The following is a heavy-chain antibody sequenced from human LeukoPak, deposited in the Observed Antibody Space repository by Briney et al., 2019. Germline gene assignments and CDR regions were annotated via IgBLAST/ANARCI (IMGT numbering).Heavy chain of an antibody. CDR1: GGSISSTNYL. Sequence: SETLSLTCTVSGGSISSTNYLWGWIRQPPGKGLEWIGSISYTGTTYYNPSLKSRVTISVDTSKNQFSLKLSSVTAADTAVYYCARESSVTATYWGQGTLVIVSS. D-gene: IGHD2-15*01. V-gene: IGHV4-39*02. CDR2: ISYTGTT. J-gene: IGHJ4*02. CDR3: ARESSVTATY.